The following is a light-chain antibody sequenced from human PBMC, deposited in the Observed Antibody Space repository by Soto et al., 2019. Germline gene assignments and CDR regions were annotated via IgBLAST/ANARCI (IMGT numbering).Light chain of an antibody. CDR2: DDG. CDR1: NIGIKA. CDR3: QVWDSGTDHPV. J-gene: IGLJ3*02. V-gene: IGLV3-21*02. Sequence: SYELTQPPSLSVAPGQTARMTCGGNNIGIKAVHWCQQRPGQAPVLVVHDDGDRPSGIPDRFSGSNSGNTATLTITRVEAGDEVDYYCQVWDSGTDHPVFGGGTKLTVL.